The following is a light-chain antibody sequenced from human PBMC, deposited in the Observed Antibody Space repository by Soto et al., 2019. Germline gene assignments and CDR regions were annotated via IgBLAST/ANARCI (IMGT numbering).Light chain of an antibody. Sequence: QSALTQPRSVSGSPGQSVTISCTGTSSDVGDYNYVSWYQQQPGKAPKLMIYDVRKRPSGVPDRFSGSKSGNTASLTISGLQVEDEADYYCCSYAGNYPFVVFGGVTKLTV. V-gene: IGLV2-11*01. CDR2: DVR. J-gene: IGLJ2*01. CDR3: CSYAGNYPFVV. CDR1: SSDVGDYNY.